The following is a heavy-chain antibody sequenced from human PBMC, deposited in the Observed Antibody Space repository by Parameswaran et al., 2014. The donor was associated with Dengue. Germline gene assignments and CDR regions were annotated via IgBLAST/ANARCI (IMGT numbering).Heavy chain of an antibody. CDR2: IKEDGSEK. D-gene: IGHD3-22*01. V-gene: IGHV3-7*01. Sequence: RWIRQPPGKGLEWVANIKEDGSEKNYVDSGKGRFTISRDNAKNSLYLQMSGLRAEDTAVYYCARDTTYYFDSSGYYYDALDIWGQGTMVTVSS. J-gene: IGHJ3*02. CDR3: ARDTTYYFDSSGYYYDALDI.